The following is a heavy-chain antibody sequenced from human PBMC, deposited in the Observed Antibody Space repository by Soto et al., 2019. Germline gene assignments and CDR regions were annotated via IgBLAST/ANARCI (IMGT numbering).Heavy chain of an antibody. J-gene: IGHJ5*02. Sequence: QITLKESGPTLVKPTQTLTLTCTFSGFSLSTSGVGVGWIRQPPGKALEWLALIYWDDDKRYTPSLKSRLTITKDTTKHQVGLNMPIFDPVATAPYYCAHRPLDSSGWSPPGSFDPWGQGTLVTVSS. CDR1: GFSLSTSGVG. CDR3: AHRPLDSSGWSPPGSFDP. V-gene: IGHV2-5*02. CDR2: IYWDDDK. D-gene: IGHD6-19*01.